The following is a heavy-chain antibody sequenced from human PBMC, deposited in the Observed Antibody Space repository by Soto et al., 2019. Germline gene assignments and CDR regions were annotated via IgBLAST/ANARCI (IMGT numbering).Heavy chain of an antibody. CDR2: IYPGDSDT. CDR3: ASSGYSYGTYYYYGMDV. Sequence: PRESLKISCKGSGYSFTSYWIGWVRQMPGKGLEWMGIIYPGDSDTRYSPSFQGQVTISADKSISTAYLQWSSLKASDTAMYYCASSGYSYGTYYYYGMDVWGQGTTVTVSS. D-gene: IGHD5-18*01. J-gene: IGHJ6*02. V-gene: IGHV5-51*01. CDR1: GYSFTSYW.